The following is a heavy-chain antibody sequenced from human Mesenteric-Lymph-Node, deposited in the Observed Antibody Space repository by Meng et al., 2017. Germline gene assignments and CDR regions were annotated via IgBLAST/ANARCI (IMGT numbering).Heavy chain of an antibody. V-gene: IGHV1-2*06. D-gene: IGHD5-18*01. CDR3: ARGNGDSYATQDY. CDR2: IYPNSGGT. Sequence: ASVKVSCKASGYVFNAYYIHWVRQAPGQGLEWMGRIYPNSGGTNYAQKFQGRVTMTRDTSISTAYMELSRLRSDDTAVYYCARGNGDSYATQDYWGQGTLVTVSS. J-gene: IGHJ4*02. CDR1: GYVFNAYY.